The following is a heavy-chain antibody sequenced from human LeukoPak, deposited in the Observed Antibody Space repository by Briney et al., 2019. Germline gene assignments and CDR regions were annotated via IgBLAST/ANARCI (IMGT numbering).Heavy chain of an antibody. D-gene: IGHD5-12*01. V-gene: IGHV3-48*01. J-gene: IGHJ4*02. CDR2: IDSSSTTI. CDR3: ARGPSGYHNT. Sequence: GGSLRLSCASTGLSFSIFSMNWVRQAPGKGLEWVSYIDSSSTTIYYADSVKGRFTISRDNAKNSLYLQMDSLRAEDTAVYYCARGPSGYHNTGGQGTLVTVSS. CDR1: GLSFSIFS.